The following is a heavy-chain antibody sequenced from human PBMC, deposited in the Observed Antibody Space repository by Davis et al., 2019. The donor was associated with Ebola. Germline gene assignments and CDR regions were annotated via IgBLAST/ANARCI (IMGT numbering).Heavy chain of an antibody. CDR3: ARPLRLGELSLAY. V-gene: IGHV5-10-1*01. CDR1: GYSFTSYW. Sequence: GESLKISCKGSGYSFTSYWITWVRQMPGKALEWMGMIDPGDSSANYSPSFQGHVTISVDKSITTAYLQWSSLKASDTAMYYCARPLRLGELSLAYWGQGTLVTVSS. CDR2: IDPGDSSA. J-gene: IGHJ4*02. D-gene: IGHD3-16*02.